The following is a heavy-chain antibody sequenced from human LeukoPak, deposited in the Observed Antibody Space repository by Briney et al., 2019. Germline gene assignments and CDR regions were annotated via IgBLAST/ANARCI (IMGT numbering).Heavy chain of an antibody. CDR1: GFTFSTSW. V-gene: IGHV3-74*01. J-gene: IGHJ6*02. D-gene: IGHD6-6*01. CDR3: ATDSSSAMGL. Sequence: GGSLRLSCAASGFTFSTSWMHWVRQAPGKGLVWVSYIIRDETTTNYADSVKGRFTISRDNAKNTLYLQMNSLRVEDTAVYYCATDSSSAMGLWGQGPTATVSS. CDR2: IIRDETTT.